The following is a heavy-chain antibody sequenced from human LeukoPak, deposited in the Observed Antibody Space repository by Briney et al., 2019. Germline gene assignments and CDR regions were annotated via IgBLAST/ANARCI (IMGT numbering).Heavy chain of an antibody. V-gene: IGHV3-23*01. CDR2: ISGSGGST. D-gene: IGHD3-9*01. Sequence: GGSLRLSCAASGFTFSSYAMSWVRQAPGKGLEWVSAISGSGGSTYYADSVKGRFTISRDNSKNTLYLQMNSLRAEDTAVYYCAKVLRYFDWLPLDYWGQGTLVTVSS. CDR1: GFTFSSYA. CDR3: AKVLRYFDWLPLDY. J-gene: IGHJ4*02.